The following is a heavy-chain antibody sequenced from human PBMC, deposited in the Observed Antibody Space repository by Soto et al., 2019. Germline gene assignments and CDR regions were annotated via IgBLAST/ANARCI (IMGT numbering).Heavy chain of an antibody. CDR3: ARGSFYDCVCGSYHYYYGMEV. CDR2: IYTSRST. CDR1: GGSISSYY. J-gene: IGHJ6*02. D-gene: IGHD3-16*02. V-gene: IGHV4-4*07. Sequence: SETLSLTCTVSGGSISSYYWSWIRQHAGKGLEWIGRIYTSRSTNYNPSLKSRVTMSVDTSKNQFSLKLSSVTAADTAVYYCARGSFYDCVCGSYHYYYGMEVWGQGTTVTVSS.